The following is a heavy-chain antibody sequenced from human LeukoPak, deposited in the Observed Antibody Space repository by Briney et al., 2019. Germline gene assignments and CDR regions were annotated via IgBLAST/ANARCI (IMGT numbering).Heavy chain of an antibody. V-gene: IGHV4-59*01. CDR2: IYYSGST. CDR3: ARENGSGWPYFDY. CDR1: GGSISSYY. D-gene: IGHD6-19*01. J-gene: IGHJ4*02. Sequence: PSETLRLTCTVSGGSISSYYWSWIRQPPGKGLEWIGYIYYSGSTNYNPSLKSRVTISVDTSKNQFSLKLSSVTAADTAVYYCARENGSGWPYFDYWGQGTLVTVSS.